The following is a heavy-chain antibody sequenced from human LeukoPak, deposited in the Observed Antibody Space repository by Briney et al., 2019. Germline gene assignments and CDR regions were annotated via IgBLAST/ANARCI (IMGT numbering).Heavy chain of an antibody. J-gene: IGHJ5*02. CDR3: VRQGGGKFDP. CDR1: GSTFTTYW. Sequence: GESLKISCQGSGSTFTTYWIGWVRQLPGKGLEWMGIIYPGDSDTRYSPSFQGQVTMSADKSISTAYLQWSSLKASDTAMYYCVRQGGGKFDPWGQGILVTVSS. CDR2: IYPGDSDT. V-gene: IGHV5-51*01. D-gene: IGHD3-16*01.